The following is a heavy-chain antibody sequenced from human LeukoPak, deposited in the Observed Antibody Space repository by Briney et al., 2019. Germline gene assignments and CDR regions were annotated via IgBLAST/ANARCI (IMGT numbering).Heavy chain of an antibody. CDR1: GYSFTNDW. J-gene: IGHJ6*03. D-gene: IGHD6-6*01. Sequence: GESLKISCKGSGYSFTNDWIGWVRQMPGKGLEWMGIIYPGDSDTRYSPSFQGQVTISADKSISTAYLQWSSLKASDTAMYYCARHTAARPYYYYYYMDVWGKGTTVTVSS. CDR3: ARHTAARPYYYYYYMDV. V-gene: IGHV5-51*01. CDR2: IYPGDSDT.